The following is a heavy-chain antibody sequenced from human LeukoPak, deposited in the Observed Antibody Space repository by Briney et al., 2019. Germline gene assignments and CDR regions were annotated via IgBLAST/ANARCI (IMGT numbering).Heavy chain of an antibody. CDR1: GGSISSYY. J-gene: IGHJ4*02. CDR2: IYYSGST. Sequence: KASETLSLTCTVSGGSISSYYWSWIRQPPGKGLEWIGYIYYSGSTNYNPSLKSRVTISVDTSKNQFSLKLSSVTAADTAVYYCARDRRGSSWYSYDYWGQGTLVTVSS. V-gene: IGHV4-59*01. CDR3: ARDRRGSSWYSYDY. D-gene: IGHD6-13*01.